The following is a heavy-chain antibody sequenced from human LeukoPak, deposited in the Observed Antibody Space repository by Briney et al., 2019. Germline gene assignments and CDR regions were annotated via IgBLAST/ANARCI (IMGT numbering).Heavy chain of an antibody. Sequence: PGGSLRLSCAASGFTFSSYAMHWVRQAPGKGLEWVAVISYDGSNKYYADSVKGRFTISRDNSKNTLYLQMSSLRPEDTAVYYCAKDGQLGGSSWFTLYFDYWGQGILVTVSS. CDR1: GFTFSSYA. CDR3: AKDGQLGGSSWFTLYFDY. D-gene: IGHD6-13*01. CDR2: ISYDGSNK. V-gene: IGHV3-30-3*01. J-gene: IGHJ4*02.